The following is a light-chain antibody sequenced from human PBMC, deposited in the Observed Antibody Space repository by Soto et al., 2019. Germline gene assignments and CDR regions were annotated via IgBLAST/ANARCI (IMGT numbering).Light chain of an antibody. CDR3: QQYNSQWT. CDR2: EAS. V-gene: IGKV3D-15*01. J-gene: IGKJ1*01. CDR1: QSVNIY. Sequence: EIVMTQSPATLSVSPGERATLSCRASQSVNIYLAWYQQKPGQVPRLLISEASNRATGIPPRFSGSGSGTEFTLTISSLQPDDFATYYCQQYNSQWTFGQGTKVDIK.